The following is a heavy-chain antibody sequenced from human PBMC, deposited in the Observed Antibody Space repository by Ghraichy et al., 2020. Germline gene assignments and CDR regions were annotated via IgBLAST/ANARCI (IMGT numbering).Heavy chain of an antibody. Sequence: ASLKVSCKASGYAFTDYYLHWVRQAPGQGLEWMGWINPNSGGTNYAQKFQGWVTMTKDTSISTAYMELSRLSSDDTAIYYCTRGGKGGGDCSDYWGQGTLVTVSS. V-gene: IGHV1-2*04. J-gene: IGHJ4*02. D-gene: IGHD2-21*01. CDR2: INPNSGGT. CDR1: GYAFTDYY. CDR3: TRGGKGGGDCSDY.